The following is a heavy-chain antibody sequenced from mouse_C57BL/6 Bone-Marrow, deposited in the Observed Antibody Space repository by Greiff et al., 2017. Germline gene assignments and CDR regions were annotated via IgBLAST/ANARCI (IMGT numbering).Heavy chain of an antibody. V-gene: IGHV1-59*01. Sequence: VQLQQPGAELVRPGTSVKLSCKASGYTFTSYWMHWVKQRPGQGLEWIGVIDPSDSYTKYNQKFKGKATLTVDTSSSTAYMQLSSLTSEDSAVYYCAREAPYYYGSRGDYWGQGTTLTVSS. J-gene: IGHJ2*01. D-gene: IGHD1-1*01. CDR1: GYTFTSYW. CDR3: AREAPYYYGSRGDY. CDR2: IDPSDSYT.